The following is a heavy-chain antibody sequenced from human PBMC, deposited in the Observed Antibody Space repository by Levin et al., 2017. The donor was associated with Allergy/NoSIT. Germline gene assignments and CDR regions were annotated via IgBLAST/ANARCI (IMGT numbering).Heavy chain of an antibody. CDR1: GGSISSSSYY. CDR2: IYYSGST. J-gene: IGHJ4*02. V-gene: IGHV4-39*07. D-gene: IGHD3-10*01. CDR3: ARDSGY. Sequence: PGGSLRLSCTVSGGSISSSSYYWGWIRQPPGKGLEWIGSIYYSGSTYYNPSLKSRVTISVDTSKNQFSLKLSSVTAADTAVYYCARDSGYWGQGTLVTVSS.